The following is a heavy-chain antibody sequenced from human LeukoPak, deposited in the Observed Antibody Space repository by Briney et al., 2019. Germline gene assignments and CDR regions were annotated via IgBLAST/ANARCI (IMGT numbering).Heavy chain of an antibody. V-gene: IGHV1-46*01. J-gene: IGHJ4*02. CDR1: GYTFTSYY. D-gene: IGHD3-22*01. CDR2: INPSGGST. Sequence: GGSLRLSCAASGYTFTSYYMHWVRQAPGQGLEWMGIINPSGGSTSYAQKFQGRVTMTRDTSTSTVYMELSSLRSEDTAVYYCARDSNYYDSSGYAHWGQGTLVTVSS. CDR3: ARDSNYYDSSGYAH.